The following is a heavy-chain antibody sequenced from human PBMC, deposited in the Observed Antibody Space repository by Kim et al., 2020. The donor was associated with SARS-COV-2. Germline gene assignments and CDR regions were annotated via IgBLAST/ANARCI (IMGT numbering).Heavy chain of an antibody. CDR2: INDRGST. V-gene: IGHV4-34*01. CDR1: GGSFSGHY. CDR3: VRIRRSVVAIPAAMGLTWFDP. J-gene: IGHJ5*02. Sequence: SETLSLTCAVSGGSFSGHYWSWVRQSPGTGLEWIGEINDRGSTNYNPSLKSRVTISVDTSRNQFSLNLTSVTAADTALYYCVRIRRSVVAIPAAMGLTWFDPWGQGTLVAVSS. D-gene: IGHD2-2*01.